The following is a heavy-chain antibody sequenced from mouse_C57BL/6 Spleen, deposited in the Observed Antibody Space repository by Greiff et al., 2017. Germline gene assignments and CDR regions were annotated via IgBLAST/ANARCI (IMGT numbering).Heavy chain of an antibody. CDR1: GYTFTSYW. V-gene: IGHV1-50*01. Sequence: QVQLQQPGAELVKPGASVKLSCKASGYTFTSYWMQWVKQRPGQGLEWIGEIDPSDSYTNYNQKFKGKATLTVDTSSSTAYMQLSSLTSEDSVVYYCARWGLRPWGQGTTLTVSS. CDR2: IDPSDSYT. J-gene: IGHJ2*01. D-gene: IGHD2-4*01. CDR3: ARWGLRP.